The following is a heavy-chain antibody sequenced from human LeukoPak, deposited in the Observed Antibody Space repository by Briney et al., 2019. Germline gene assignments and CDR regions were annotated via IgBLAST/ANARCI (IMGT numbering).Heavy chain of an antibody. CDR3: ARGTFKDGLDV. Sequence: SETLSLTCTVSGGSISIFYWSWIRQPAGKGLDWIGRTHSSGSINHNPPLKSRVTLSVDTSKNQFSLKLTSVAAADTAVYYCARGTFKDGLDVWGQGTTVTVSS. J-gene: IGHJ6*02. CDR2: THSSGSI. CDR1: GGSISIFY. V-gene: IGHV4-4*07. D-gene: IGHD2/OR15-2a*01.